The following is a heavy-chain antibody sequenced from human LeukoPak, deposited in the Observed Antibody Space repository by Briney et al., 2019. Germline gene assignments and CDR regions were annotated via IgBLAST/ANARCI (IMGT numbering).Heavy chain of an antibody. CDR3: AGYCSSTSCYDGPVNFDY. CDR1: GFTFSSYS. V-gene: IGHV3-21*01. D-gene: IGHD2-2*01. CDR2: ISSSSSYI. J-gene: IGHJ4*02. Sequence: SGGSLRLSCAASGFTFSSYSMNWVRQAPGKGLEWVSSISSSSSYIYYADSVKGRFTISRDNAKNSLYLQMNSLRAEDTAVYYCAGYCSSTSCYDGPVNFDYWGQETLVTVSS.